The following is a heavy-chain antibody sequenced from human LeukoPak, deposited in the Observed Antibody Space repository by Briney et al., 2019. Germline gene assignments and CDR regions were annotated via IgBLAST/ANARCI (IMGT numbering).Heavy chain of an antibody. CDR3: ARETPGSRVFDS. V-gene: IGHV3-66*01. Sequence: GRSLRLSCAASGFTLTRNHMNWVRQVPGKGLEWVSIYSSDATYYADSVKGRFTVSRDKAKNTLYLQMNSLRADDTAVYYCARETPGSRVFDSWGQGTLVTVSS. D-gene: IGHD1-14*01. J-gene: IGHJ4*02. CDR2: YSSDAT. CDR1: GFTLTRNH.